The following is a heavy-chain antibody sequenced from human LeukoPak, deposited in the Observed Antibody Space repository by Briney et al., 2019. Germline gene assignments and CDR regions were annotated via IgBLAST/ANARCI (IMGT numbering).Heavy chain of an antibody. V-gene: IGHV3-23*01. CDR1: GFTVSSNY. CDR2: ISGSAGST. J-gene: IGHJ4*02. D-gene: IGHD6-19*01. CDR3: AKAKGWLQIFDY. Sequence: GGSLRLSCAASGFTVSSNYMSWVRQAPGKGLEWVSTISGSAGSTYYADSVKGRFTISRDNSKNTLYLQMNSLRAEDTAVYYCAKAKGWLQIFDYWGQGTLDIVSS.